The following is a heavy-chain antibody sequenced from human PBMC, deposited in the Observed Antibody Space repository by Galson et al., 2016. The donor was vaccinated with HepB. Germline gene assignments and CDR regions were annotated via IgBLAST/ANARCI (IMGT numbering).Heavy chain of an antibody. Sequence: SVKVSCKASGYSFTSYGVSWVRQAPGQGLEWMGWITAYHGDTNYAQKLQRRVTLTTDTSTSTAYMDLRSLRFDDTAVYYCARDSTLVRVVITSYYGMDVWGQGTLVTVSS. D-gene: IGHD3-10*01. CDR3: ARDSTLVRVVITSYYGMDV. V-gene: IGHV1-18*01. CDR2: ITAYHGDT. CDR1: GYSFTSYG. J-gene: IGHJ6*02.